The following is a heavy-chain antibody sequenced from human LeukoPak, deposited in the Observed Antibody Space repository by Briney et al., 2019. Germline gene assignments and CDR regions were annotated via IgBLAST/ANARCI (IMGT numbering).Heavy chain of an antibody. CDR3: ARQDLDIVATAPFDY. V-gene: IGHV3-21*05. Sequence: GGSLRLSCAASGFAFSSYWMSWVRQAPGKGLEWVSYISSSRSYTNYADSVKGRFTISRDNAKNSLYLQLNSLRAEDTAVYYCARQDLDIVATAPFDYWGQGTLVTVSS. CDR2: ISSSRSYT. D-gene: IGHD5-12*01. CDR1: GFAFSSYW. J-gene: IGHJ4*02.